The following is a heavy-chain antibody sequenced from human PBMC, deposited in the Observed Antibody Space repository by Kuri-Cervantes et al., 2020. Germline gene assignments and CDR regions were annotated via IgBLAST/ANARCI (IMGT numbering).Heavy chain of an antibody. V-gene: IGHV4-61*08. CDR3: ARTVADFFRRGSPFDY. CDR1: GGSISSGDYY. Sequence: GSLRLSCTVSGGSISSGDYYWSWIRQPPGKGLEWIGYIYYSGSTNYNPSLKSRVTISVDTSKNQFSLKLSSVTAADTAVYYCARTVADFFRRGSPFDYWGQGTLVTVSS. D-gene: IGHD6-19*01. J-gene: IGHJ4*02. CDR2: IYYSGST.